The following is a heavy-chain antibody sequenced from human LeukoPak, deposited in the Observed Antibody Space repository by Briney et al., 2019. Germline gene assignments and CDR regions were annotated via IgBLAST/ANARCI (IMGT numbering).Heavy chain of an antibody. D-gene: IGHD2-15*01. CDR2: ISSSSTYM. CDR3: ARGWSSPDY. V-gene: IGHV3-21*01. Sequence: GGSLRLSCAVSGFTFSSYSMNWVRQAPGKGLEWVSSISSSSTYMYYADSVKGRFTISRDNAKNSLDLQMNSLRAEDTAVYYCARGWSSPDYWGQGTLVTVSS. J-gene: IGHJ4*02. CDR1: GFTFSSYS.